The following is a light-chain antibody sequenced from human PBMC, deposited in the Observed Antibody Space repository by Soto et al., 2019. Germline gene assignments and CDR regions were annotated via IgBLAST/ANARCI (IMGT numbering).Light chain of an antibody. CDR2: GSD. V-gene: IGLV1-44*01. CDR1: TSNIGTYT. Sequence: QSVLSQPPSTSGTPGQRVTISCSGGTSNIGTYTVSWYQQFPETAPRLLIYGSDRRPSGVPGRFSGSKSGTSASLSIGGLHSEDEAHYYCAAWDDSLDGPTFGGGTKVTVL. CDR3: AAWDDSLDGPT. J-gene: IGLJ2*01.